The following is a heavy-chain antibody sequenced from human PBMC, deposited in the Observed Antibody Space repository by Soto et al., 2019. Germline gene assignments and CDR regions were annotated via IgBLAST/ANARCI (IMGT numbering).Heavy chain of an antibody. J-gene: IGHJ3*02. V-gene: IGHV1-18*01. CDR1: GYSFSSFG. CDR3: ARDVRVGANMDASEM. CDR2: ISFYNGKT. D-gene: IGHD1-26*01. Sequence: QGQLVQSGPEVKKPGASVKVSCKTSGYSFSSFGISWLRRAPGQGPEWMGWISFYNGKTNFAQKFQDRITLTTDTSTTTAYMELRSLTSDDTAMYYGARDVRVGANMDASEMWGQGTMVTVSS.